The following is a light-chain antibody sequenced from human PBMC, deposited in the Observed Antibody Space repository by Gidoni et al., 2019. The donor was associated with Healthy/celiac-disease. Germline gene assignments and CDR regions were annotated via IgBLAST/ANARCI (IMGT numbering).Light chain of an antibody. J-gene: IGLJ3*02. Sequence: QSALTQPASVSGSPGQSITISCTGTSSDVGSYNLVSWYQQHPGKAPNLMIDDGSKRPSGVSNRFSGSKSFNTASLTISGLQAEAEADYYCCSYAGSSTWVFGGGTKLTVL. CDR1: SSDVGSYNL. CDR2: DGS. CDR3: CSYAGSSTWV. V-gene: IGLV2-23*01.